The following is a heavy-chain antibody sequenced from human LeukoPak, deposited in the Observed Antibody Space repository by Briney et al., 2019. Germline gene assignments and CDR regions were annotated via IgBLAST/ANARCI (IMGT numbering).Heavy chain of an antibody. J-gene: IGHJ6*03. D-gene: IGHD1-26*01. CDR2: ISGSGSST. CDR3: AKNGGSYPWDYYYYMDV. V-gene: IGHV3-23*01. CDR1: GFTFSSYA. Sequence: GGSLRLSCAASGFTFSSYAMSWVRQAPGKGLEWDSAISGSGSSTYYADSVKGRFTISRDNSKNTLYLQTNSLRAEDTAVYYCAKNGGSYPWDYYYYMDVWGKGTTVTVSS.